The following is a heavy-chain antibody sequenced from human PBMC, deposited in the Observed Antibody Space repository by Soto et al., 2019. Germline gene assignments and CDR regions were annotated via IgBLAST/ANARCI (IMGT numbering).Heavy chain of an antibody. V-gene: IGHV3-30*18. D-gene: IGHD6-13*01. Sequence: SLGLSCAASGFTFSSYGMHGVRQAAGKGLEWVAVISYDGSNKYYADSVKGRFTISRDNSKNTLYLQMNSLRAEDTAVCYCAKDGDSSSWGLNWFDPWGQGTLVTVSS. J-gene: IGHJ5*02. CDR2: ISYDGSNK. CDR1: GFTFSSYG. CDR3: AKDGDSSSWGLNWFDP.